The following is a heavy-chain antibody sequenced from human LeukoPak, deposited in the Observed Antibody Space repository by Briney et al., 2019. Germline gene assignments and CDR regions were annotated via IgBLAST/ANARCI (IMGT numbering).Heavy chain of an antibody. V-gene: IGHV3-21*01. J-gene: IGHJ6*04. Sequence: GGSLRLSCAASGFTFSTYSMNWVRQAPGKGLEWVSSISISSNYIYYPDSLKGRFTISRDNAKNSLYLQMNSLRAEDTAVYYCARDLYWGKGTTVTVSS. CDR2: ISISSNYI. CDR1: GFTFSTYS. CDR3: ARDLY.